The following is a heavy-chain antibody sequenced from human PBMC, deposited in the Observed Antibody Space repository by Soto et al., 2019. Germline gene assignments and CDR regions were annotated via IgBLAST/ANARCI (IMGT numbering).Heavy chain of an antibody. V-gene: IGHV3-23*01. Sequence: GGSLRLSCAASGFTFGSYAMTWVRQAPGKGLEWVSTIKSSGGYTYYTDSVKGRFTISRDNSKNTLYLQMDSLRAEDTAVYYCAREYYYTMDVWGQGTMVTVSS. CDR1: GFTFGSYA. J-gene: IGHJ6*02. CDR3: AREYYYTMDV. CDR2: IKSSGGYT.